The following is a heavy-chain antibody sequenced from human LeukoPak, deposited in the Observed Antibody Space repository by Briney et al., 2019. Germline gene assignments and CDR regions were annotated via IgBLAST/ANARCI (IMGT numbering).Heavy chain of an antibody. J-gene: IGHJ4*02. D-gene: IGHD3-3*01. CDR1: GGSINSYY. V-gene: IGHV4-59*08. Sequence: TPSETLSLTCTVSGGSINSYYWSWIRQPPGKGLEWIGYIYYSGSTNYNPSLKSRVTISVDTSKNQFSLKLSSVTAADTAVYYCARSSLFEVYFDYWGQGTLVTVSS. CDR3: ARSSLFEVYFDY. CDR2: IYYSGST.